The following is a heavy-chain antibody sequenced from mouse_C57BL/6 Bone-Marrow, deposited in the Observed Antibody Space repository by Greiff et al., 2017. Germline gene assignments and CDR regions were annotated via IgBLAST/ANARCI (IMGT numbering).Heavy chain of an antibody. CDR1: GYTFTSYT. Sequence: QVQLKQSGAELARPGASVKMSCKASGYTFTSYTMHWVNQRPGQGLEWIGHINPSSGYTKYNQNFKDKATLTADKSSSTAYMQLSSLPSEDFAVFYWGRGDYDGSRDSDWDFDVWGTGTTVTVSS. J-gene: IGHJ1*03. CDR3: GRGDYDGSRDSDWDFDV. D-gene: IGHD1-1*01. V-gene: IGHV1-4*01. CDR2: INPSSGYT.